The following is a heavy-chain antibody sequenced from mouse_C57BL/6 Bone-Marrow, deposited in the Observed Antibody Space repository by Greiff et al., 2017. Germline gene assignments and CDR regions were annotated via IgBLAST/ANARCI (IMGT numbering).Heavy chain of an antibody. V-gene: IGHV5-4*01. Sequence: DVMLVESGGGLVKPGGSLKLSCAASGFTFSSYAMSWVRQTPEKRLEWVATISDGGSYTYYPDNVKGRFTISRDNAKNNLYLQMSHLKSEDTAMYYCARDAYYYGSSYFAYWGQGTLVTVSA. CDR1: GFTFSSYA. CDR2: ISDGGSYT. J-gene: IGHJ3*01. CDR3: ARDAYYYGSSYFAY. D-gene: IGHD1-1*01.